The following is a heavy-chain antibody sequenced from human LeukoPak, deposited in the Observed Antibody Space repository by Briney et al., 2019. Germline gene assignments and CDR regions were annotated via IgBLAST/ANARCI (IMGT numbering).Heavy chain of an antibody. Sequence: GGSLRLSCAASGFTFSTYWMAWVRQAPGKGLEWVANIKEDESAKHQADSVKGRFTISRDNAQNSVYLQMSSLRGEDTAVYYCARDVVGSLDYWGQGTLVTVSS. D-gene: IGHD1-14*01. J-gene: IGHJ4*02. CDR3: ARDVVGSLDY. CDR2: IKEDESAK. V-gene: IGHV3-7*01. CDR1: GFTFSTYW.